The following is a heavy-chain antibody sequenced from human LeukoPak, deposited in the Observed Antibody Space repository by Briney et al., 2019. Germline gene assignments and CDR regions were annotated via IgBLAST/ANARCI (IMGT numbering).Heavy chain of an antibody. CDR3: ARELGDDILTGYLRDYYYGMDV. Sequence: PGRSLRLSCAASGFMFRSYGMHWVRQAPGKGLEWVAVIWYDGSNKYYADSVKGRFTISRDNSKNTLYLQMNSLRAEDTAVYYCARELGDDILTGYLRDYYYGMDVWGQGTTVTVSS. V-gene: IGHV3-33*08. CDR1: GFMFRSYG. D-gene: IGHD3-9*01. J-gene: IGHJ6*02. CDR2: IWYDGSNK.